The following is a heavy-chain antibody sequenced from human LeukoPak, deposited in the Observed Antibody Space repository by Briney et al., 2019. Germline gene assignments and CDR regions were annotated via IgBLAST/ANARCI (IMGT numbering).Heavy chain of an antibody. V-gene: IGHV4-39*01. CDR2: LSHAGNT. J-gene: IGHJ4*02. CDR1: GDSVRNEFYY. CDR3: ARHNAPRRVGFDF. Sequence: SETLSLTCSVSGDSVRNEFYYWGWIRQPPGKGLEWVACLSHAGNTWYNPSLESRLSISVDTSKNQFSLKFSSVTAADTALYWCARHNAPRRVGFDFWGQGILVTVSS. D-gene: IGHD2-2*01.